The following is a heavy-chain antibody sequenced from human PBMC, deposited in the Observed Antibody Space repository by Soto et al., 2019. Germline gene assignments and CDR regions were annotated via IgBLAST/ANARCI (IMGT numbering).Heavy chain of an antibody. Sequence: SETLSLTCSVCGGCFDSDSFIWSWVRQFPGKGLEWIGYIYYSGTTYHNPSLRSRVIMSVDTSKNQCALELSSVTAADTAVYYCSRDYKWDGKDVWGQGTTVTVSS. D-gene: IGHD1-1*01. CDR1: GGCFDSDSFI. V-gene: IGHV4-31*03. J-gene: IGHJ6*02. CDR2: IYYSGTT. CDR3: SRDYKWDGKDV.